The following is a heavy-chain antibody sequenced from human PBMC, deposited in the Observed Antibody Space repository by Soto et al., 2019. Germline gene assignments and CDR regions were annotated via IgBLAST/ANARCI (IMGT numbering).Heavy chain of an antibody. CDR2: ISGSGGST. Sequence: EVQLLESGGGLVQPGGSLRLSCAASGFTFSSYAMSWVRQAPGKGLEWVSAISGSGGSTYYADSVKGRFTISRDNSKNTLYLQMNSLRVEDTAVYYCAKTDSSGYYYARYFNSLWGQGTLVTVSS. D-gene: IGHD3-22*01. V-gene: IGHV3-23*01. CDR3: AKTDSSGYYYARYFNSL. J-gene: IGHJ4*02. CDR1: GFTFSSYA.